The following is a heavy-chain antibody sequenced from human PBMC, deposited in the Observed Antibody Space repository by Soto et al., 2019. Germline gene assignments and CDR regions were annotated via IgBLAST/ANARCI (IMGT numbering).Heavy chain of an antibody. CDR2: ISGSGGST. J-gene: IGHJ4*02. D-gene: IGHD6-19*01. Sequence: EVQLLESGGGLVQPGGSLRLSCAASGFTFSSYAMSWVRQAPGKGLEWVSAISGSGGSTYYADSVKGRFTISRDNSKNTLYLQMNSLRAEDTAVYYCVYSSGRPNPPPGNFDYWGQGTLVTVSS. CDR1: GFTFSSYA. V-gene: IGHV3-23*01. CDR3: VYSSGRPNPPPGNFDY.